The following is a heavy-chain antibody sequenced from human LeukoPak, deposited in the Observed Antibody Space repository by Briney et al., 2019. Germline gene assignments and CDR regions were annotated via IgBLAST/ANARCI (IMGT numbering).Heavy chain of an antibody. D-gene: IGHD2-2*01. CDR2: ISYDGSNK. CDR3: AAVVPAVMGYFDY. CDR1: GFTFSSYG. V-gene: IGHV3-30*03. Sequence: PGGSLRLSCAASGFTFSSYGMHWVRQAPGKGLEWVAVISYDGSNKYYADSVKGRFTISRDNSKNALYLQMNSLRAEDTAVYYCAAVVPAVMGYFDYWGQGTLVTVSS. J-gene: IGHJ4*02.